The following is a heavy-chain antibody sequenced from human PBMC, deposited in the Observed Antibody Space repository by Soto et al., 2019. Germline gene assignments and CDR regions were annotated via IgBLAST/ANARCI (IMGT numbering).Heavy chain of an antibody. Sequence: TLSLTCTVSGGSISSGGYYWSWIRQHPGKGLEWIGYIYYSGSTYYNPSLKSRVTISVDTSKNQFSLKLSSVTAADTAVYYCARDSPLASYYDFWSGYHSYGMDVWGQGTTVTVSS. CDR1: GGSISSGGYY. J-gene: IGHJ6*02. CDR3: ARDSPLASYYDFWSGYHSYGMDV. CDR2: IYYSGST. D-gene: IGHD3-3*01. V-gene: IGHV4-31*03.